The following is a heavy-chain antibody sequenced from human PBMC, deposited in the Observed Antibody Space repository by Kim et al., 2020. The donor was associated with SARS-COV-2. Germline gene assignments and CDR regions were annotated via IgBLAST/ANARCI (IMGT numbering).Heavy chain of an antibody. Sequence: RKFQGRVTITRDTSASTAYMELSSLRSEDTAVYYCARVKPLYYYYYGMDVWGQGTTVTVSS. J-gene: IGHJ6*02. CDR3: ARVKPLYYYYYGMDV. V-gene: IGHV1-3*01.